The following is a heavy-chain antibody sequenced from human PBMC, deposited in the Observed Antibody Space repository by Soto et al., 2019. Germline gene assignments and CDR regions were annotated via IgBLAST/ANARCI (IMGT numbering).Heavy chain of an antibody. CDR1: GFTFSTYS. CDR3: ANSLAGGYYYYGMDV. J-gene: IGHJ6*02. D-gene: IGHD3-10*01. Sequence: GGSLRLSCAASGFTFSTYSMNWVRQAPGKGLEWVAVISYDGSNKYYADSVKGRFTISRDNSKNTLYLQMNSLRAEDTAVYYCANSLAGGYYYYGMDVWGQGTTVTVSS. V-gene: IGHV3-30*18. CDR2: ISYDGSNK.